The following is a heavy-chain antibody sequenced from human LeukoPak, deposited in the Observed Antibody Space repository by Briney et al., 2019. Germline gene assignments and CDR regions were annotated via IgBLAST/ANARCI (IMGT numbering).Heavy chain of an antibody. Sequence: GGSLRLSCAASGFTFSNYAMNWVRQAPGKGLEWVSAFTGSGGSTYYADSVKGRFTISRDNSKNTLFLQMNSLRAEDTAVYYCAKARGSGYYSSFDHWGRGTLVTVSS. CDR1: GFTFSNYA. V-gene: IGHV3-23*01. CDR3: AKARGSGYYSSFDH. CDR2: FTGSGGST. J-gene: IGHJ2*01. D-gene: IGHD6-19*01.